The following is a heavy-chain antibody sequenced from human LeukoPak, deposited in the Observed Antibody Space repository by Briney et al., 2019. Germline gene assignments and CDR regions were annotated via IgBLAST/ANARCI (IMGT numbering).Heavy chain of an antibody. CDR1: GGTFSSYA. V-gene: IGHV1-8*02. CDR2: MNPNSGNT. CDR3: ASPGEYYYDSSGYYKYFQH. D-gene: IGHD3-22*01. Sequence: ASVKVSCKASGGTFSSYAISWVRQAPGQGLEWMGWMNPNSGNTGYAQKFQGRVTMTRNTSISTAYMELSSLRSEDTAVYYCASPGEYYYDSSGYYKYFQHWGQGTLVTVSS. J-gene: IGHJ1*01.